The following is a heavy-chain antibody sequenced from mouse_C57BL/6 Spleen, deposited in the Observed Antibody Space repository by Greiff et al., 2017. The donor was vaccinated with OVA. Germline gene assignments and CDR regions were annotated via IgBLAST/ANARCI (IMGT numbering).Heavy chain of an antibody. D-gene: IGHD1-1*02. Sequence: EVQLQQSGPELVKPGASVKISCKASGYTFTDYYMNWVKQSHGKSLEWIGDINPNNGGTSYNQKFKGKATMTVDKSSSTAYKELRSLTSEDAAVYYCARYGGRKEDFDVWGTGTTVTVSS. CDR3: ARYGGRKEDFDV. J-gene: IGHJ1*03. CDR1: GYTFTDYY. V-gene: IGHV1-26*01. CDR2: INPNNGGT.